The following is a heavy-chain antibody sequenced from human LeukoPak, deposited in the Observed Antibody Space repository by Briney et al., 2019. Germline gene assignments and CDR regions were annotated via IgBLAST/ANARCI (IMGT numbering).Heavy chain of an antibody. Sequence: ASVKVSCEASGYTFTSYDINWVRQATGQGLEWMGWMNPNSGNTGYAQKFQGRVTMTTDRSTSTAYMELRSLRSDDTAVYYCARVGKYEKWGQGTLVTVSS. V-gene: IGHV1-8*01. D-gene: IGHD2-8*01. CDR1: GYTFTSYD. CDR2: MNPNSGNT. CDR3: ARVGKYEK. J-gene: IGHJ4*02.